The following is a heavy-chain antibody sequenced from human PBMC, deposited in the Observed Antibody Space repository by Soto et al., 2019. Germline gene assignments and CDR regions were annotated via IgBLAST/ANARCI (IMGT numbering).Heavy chain of an antibody. CDR1: GFSFPNAW. Sequence: EVQLVESGGGLVEPGGSLRLSCAASGFSFPNAWMTWVRQAPGKGLAWVGRITNKENGEATKYAAPVKGRFTISRDDSENIQYLQMDSLQTEDTDVYYCTPCRFCSNEWSFDYWGQGTLVTVSS. J-gene: IGHJ4*02. D-gene: IGHD2-8*01. CDR3: TPCRFCSNEWSFDY. V-gene: IGHV3-15*06. CDR2: ITNKENGEAT.